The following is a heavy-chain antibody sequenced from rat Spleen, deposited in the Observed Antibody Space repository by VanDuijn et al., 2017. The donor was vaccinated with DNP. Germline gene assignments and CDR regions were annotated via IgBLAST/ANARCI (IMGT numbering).Heavy chain of an antibody. J-gene: IGHJ2*01. V-gene: IGHV7-7*01. D-gene: IGHD2-2*01. Sequence: EVKLLESGGGLVQPGGSMRLSCAASGFAFTDFSMNWIRQPAGKAPEWLAFIRDRANAYTTEYNPSVKGRFTISRDNTQNMLYLQMNTLRAEDTATYYCARWIPTAHLDYWGQGVMVTVSS. CDR3: ARWIPTAHLDY. CDR1: GFAFTDFS. CDR2: IRDRANAYTT.